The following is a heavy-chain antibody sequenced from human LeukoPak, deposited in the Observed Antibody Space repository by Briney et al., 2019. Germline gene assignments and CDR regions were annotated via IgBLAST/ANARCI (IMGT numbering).Heavy chain of an antibody. V-gene: IGHV1-2*02. Sequence: ASVKVSCKASGYTFTGYYMHWVRQAPGQGLEWMGWINPNSGGTNYAQKFQGRVTMTRDTSITTAYMELNRLRSDDTAVYYCATDSSSSYYYYYYMDVWGKGTTVTVSS. CDR2: INPNSGGT. CDR3: ATDSSSSYYYYYYMDV. J-gene: IGHJ6*03. CDR1: GYTFTGYY. D-gene: IGHD6-6*01.